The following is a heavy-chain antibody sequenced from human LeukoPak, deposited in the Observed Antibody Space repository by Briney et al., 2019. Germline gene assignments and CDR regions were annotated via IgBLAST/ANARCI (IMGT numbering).Heavy chain of an antibody. Sequence: ASVKVSCKASGYTFTGYYMHWVRQAPGQGLEWMGWINPNSGGTNYAQKFQGRVTMTRDTSISTAYMELSWLRSDDTAVYYCARDRDSSGYYLGWFDPWGQGTLVTVSS. V-gene: IGHV1-2*02. CDR2: INPNSGGT. CDR3: ARDRDSSGYYLGWFDP. D-gene: IGHD3-22*01. J-gene: IGHJ5*02. CDR1: GYTFTGYY.